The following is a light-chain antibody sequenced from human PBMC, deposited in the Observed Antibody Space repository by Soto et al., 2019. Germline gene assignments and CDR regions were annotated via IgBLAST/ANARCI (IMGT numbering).Light chain of an antibody. J-gene: IGLJ1*01. Sequence: ALTQPASVSGSPGQSITISCTGTSSDVGGYNYVSWYQQHPGKAPKLIIYDVSYRPSGVSNRFSGSKSGNTASLTISGLQAEDEADYFCSSYSRRSTYVFGTGTKVTVL. CDR1: SSDVGGYNY. V-gene: IGLV2-14*03. CDR3: SSYSRRSTYV. CDR2: DVS.